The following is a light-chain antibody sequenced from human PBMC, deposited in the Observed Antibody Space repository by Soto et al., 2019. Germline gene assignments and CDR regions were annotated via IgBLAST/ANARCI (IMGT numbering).Light chain of an antibody. Sequence: DIQMTQSPSSLSASVGDRVTITCRASQSISNYLNWYQQKPGKAPKLLIYAASSMQSGVPSRFSGSGSETDFTLTFSSLQPDDSATYDCQQSFSPLWTFGHGTKVEV. CDR2: AAS. V-gene: IGKV1-39*01. CDR1: QSISNY. J-gene: IGKJ1*01. CDR3: QQSFSPLWT.